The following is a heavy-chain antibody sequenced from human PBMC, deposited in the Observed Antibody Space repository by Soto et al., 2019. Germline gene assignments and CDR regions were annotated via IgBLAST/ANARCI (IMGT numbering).Heavy chain of an antibody. CDR1: GFTFSSYA. J-gene: IGHJ4*02. CDR3: ARVSYGDRYYFDH. V-gene: IGHV3-23*01. D-gene: IGHD4-17*01. CDR2: ISGSGGST. Sequence: EVQLLESGGGLVQPGGSLRLSCAASGFTFSSYAMSWVRQAPGKGLEWVSAISGSGGSTYYADSVKGRFTISRDNSKNKRYLQMNSLRAEAADVYYCARVSYGDRYYFDHWGQGTLVTVSS.